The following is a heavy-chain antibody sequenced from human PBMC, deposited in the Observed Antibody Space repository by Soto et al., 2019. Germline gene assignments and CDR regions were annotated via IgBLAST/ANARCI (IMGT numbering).Heavy chain of an antibody. Sequence: EVQLLESGGGLAQPGGTLRLSCAASGFSFSTYAMNWVRQAPGKGLEWVSAIGDTGSSTHYAESVKGRFTISRDNSKNTLYLQMSSLRVEDTAVYYCAKRSGGYIDYWGQGTLVTVSS. V-gene: IGHV3-23*01. J-gene: IGHJ4*02. CDR1: GFSFSTYA. CDR3: AKRSGGYIDY. D-gene: IGHD3-3*01. CDR2: IGDTGSST.